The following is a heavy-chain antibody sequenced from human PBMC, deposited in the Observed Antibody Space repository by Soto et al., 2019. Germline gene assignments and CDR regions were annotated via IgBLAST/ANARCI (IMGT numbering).Heavy chain of an antibody. V-gene: IGHV4-31*03. CDR3: ARLALGYYYGMDV. Sequence: SETLSLTCTVSGGSISSGGYYWSWIRQHPGKGLEWIGYIYYSGSTYYNPSLKSRVTISVDTSKNQFSLKLSSVTAADTAVYYCARLALGYYYGMDVWGPGTTATI. CDR1: GGSISSGGYY. J-gene: IGHJ6*02. CDR2: IYYSGST.